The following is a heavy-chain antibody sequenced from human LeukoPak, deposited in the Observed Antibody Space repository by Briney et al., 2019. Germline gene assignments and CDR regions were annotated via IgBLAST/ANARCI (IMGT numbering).Heavy chain of an antibody. D-gene: IGHD4-17*01. CDR1: GGSISGHY. CDR2: IYYSGST. CDR3: ARDGDSDWYFDL. Sequence: SDTLSLTCTVSGGSISGHYWSWIRQPPEKGLEWIGYIYYSGSTNYNPSLKSRTTISLDTSKSQFSLKLNSVTAADTAVYYCARDGDSDWYFDLWGRGTLVTVSS. V-gene: IGHV4-59*11. J-gene: IGHJ2*01.